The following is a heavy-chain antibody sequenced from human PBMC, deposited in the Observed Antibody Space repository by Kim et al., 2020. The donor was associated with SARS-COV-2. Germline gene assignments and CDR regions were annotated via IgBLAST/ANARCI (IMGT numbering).Heavy chain of an antibody. CDR1: GFTFSDYY. CDR3: ARDLLWFGAYYYGMDV. J-gene: IGHJ6*02. CDR2: ISSSGSTI. Sequence: GGSLRLSCAASGFTFSDYYMSWIRQAPGKGLEWVSYISSSGSTIYYADSVKGRFTISRDNAKNSLYLQMNSLRAEDTAVYYCARDLLWFGAYYYGMDVWGQGTTVTVSS. D-gene: IGHD3-10*01. V-gene: IGHV3-11*04.